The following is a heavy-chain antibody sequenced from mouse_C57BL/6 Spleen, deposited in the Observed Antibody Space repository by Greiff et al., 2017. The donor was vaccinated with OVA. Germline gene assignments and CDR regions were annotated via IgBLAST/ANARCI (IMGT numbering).Heavy chain of an antibody. CDR1: GYAFTNYL. CDR3: ARSRDYDPAWFAY. D-gene: IGHD2-4*01. J-gene: IGHJ3*01. Sequence: QVQLQQSGAELVRPGTSVKVSCKASGYAFTNYLIEWVKQRPGQGLEWIGVINPGSGGTKYNEKFQGKATLTADKSSSTAYMQLSSLTSEDSAVYFCARSRDYDPAWFAYWGQGTLVTVSA. CDR2: INPGSGGT. V-gene: IGHV1-54*01.